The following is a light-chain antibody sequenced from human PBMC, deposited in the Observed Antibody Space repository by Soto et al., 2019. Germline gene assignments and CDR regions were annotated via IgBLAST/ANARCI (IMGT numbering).Light chain of an antibody. J-gene: IGKJ2*01. CDR2: AAL. CDR3: LQYYNTPRT. CDR1: ERIASD. V-gene: IGKV1-39*01. Sequence: DIQMTQSPSSLSASVGDRGTITCRASERIASDLKWYQHKPGKAPKLLIYAALSLYSGAPSRFSGSVSGTEFTLTISSLQPEDSATYVCLQYYNTPRTFGQGTRLEIK.